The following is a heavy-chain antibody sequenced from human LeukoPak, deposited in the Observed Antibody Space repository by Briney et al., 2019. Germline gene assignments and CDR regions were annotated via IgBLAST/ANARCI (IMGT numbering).Heavy chain of an antibody. Sequence: TGGSLRLSCAASGFTVSSKYMSWVRQAPGKGLEWVSVIYSDSSTYYADSVKGRFTISRDSSKNTPYLQMNSLRAEDTGVYYCARVQGSALFRWYWGQGTLVTVSS. CDR1: GFTVSSKY. CDR3: ARVQGSALFRWY. V-gene: IGHV3-66*01. CDR2: IYSDSST. J-gene: IGHJ4*02. D-gene: IGHD2-21*01.